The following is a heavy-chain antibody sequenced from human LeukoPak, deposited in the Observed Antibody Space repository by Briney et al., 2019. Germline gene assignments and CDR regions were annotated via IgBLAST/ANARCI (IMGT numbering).Heavy chain of an antibody. CDR1: GYTLTELS. Sequence: ASVKVSCKVSGYTLTELSMHWVRQAPGKGLEWMGGFDPEDGETIYAQKFQGRVTMTEDTSTDTACMELSSLRSEDTAVYYCATVRSTEVYYYYYGMGVWGQGTTVTVSS. V-gene: IGHV1-24*01. J-gene: IGHJ6*02. CDR2: FDPEDGET. CDR3: ATVRSTEVYYYYYGMGV.